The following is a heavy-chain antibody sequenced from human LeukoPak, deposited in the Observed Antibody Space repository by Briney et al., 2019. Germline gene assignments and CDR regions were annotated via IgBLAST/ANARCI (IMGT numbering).Heavy chain of an antibody. V-gene: IGHV3-30-3*01. CDR1: GFTFSSYA. CDR2: ISYDGSNK. J-gene: IGHJ4*02. CDR3: AATYRRYYFDY. Sequence: GRSLRLSCAASGFTFSSYAMHWVRQAPGKGLEWVAVISYDGSNKYYVDSVKGRFTISRDNSKNTLYLQMNSLRAEDTAVYYCAATYRRYYFDYWGQGTLVTVSS. D-gene: IGHD1-26*01.